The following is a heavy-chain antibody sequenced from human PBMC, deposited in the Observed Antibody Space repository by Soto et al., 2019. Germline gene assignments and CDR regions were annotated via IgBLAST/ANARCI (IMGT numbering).Heavy chain of an antibody. J-gene: IGHJ3*02. CDR2: ISAYNGDT. CDR1: GYTFTSYG. Sequence: GQLVQSGAEVKRPGASVKVSCRASGYTFTSYGISWVRQAPGQGLEWMGWISAYNGDTKLSQKFEARVSMTTDTSTNTAYMELRSLRSDDTADYYCARDYFTHKAMVTWAVDIGCQGTMVTVSS. CDR3: ARDYFTHKAMVTWAVDI. D-gene: IGHD5-18*01. V-gene: IGHV1-18*01.